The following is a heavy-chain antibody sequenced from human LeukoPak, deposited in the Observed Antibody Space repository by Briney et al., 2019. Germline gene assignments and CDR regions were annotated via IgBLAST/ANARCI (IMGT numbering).Heavy chain of an antibody. Sequence: SETLSLTCAVYGGSFSGYYWSWIRQPPGKGLEWIGEINHSGSTNYNPSLKSRVTISVDTSKNQFSLKLSSVTAADTAVYYCAGSITIFGVVINDYNWFDPWGQGTLVTVSS. CDR2: INHSGST. CDR3: AGSITIFGVVINDYNWFDP. J-gene: IGHJ5*02. V-gene: IGHV4-34*01. D-gene: IGHD3-3*01. CDR1: GGSFSGYY.